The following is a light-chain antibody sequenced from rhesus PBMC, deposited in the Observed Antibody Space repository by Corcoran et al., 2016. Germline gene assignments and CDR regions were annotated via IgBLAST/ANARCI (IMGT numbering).Light chain of an antibody. CDR2: SAN. V-gene: IGKV3-40*03. CDR1: ENVGSD. CDR3: QQYNDLPLT. J-gene: IGKJ4*01. Sequence: EIVMTQSPATLSLSPGETATLSCRASENVGSDLAWFQQKPGQAPKFLLHSANLRATGIPDRFSARGSRTEFTLTISSLEPEDVGVYPCQQYNDLPLTFGGGTKVELK.